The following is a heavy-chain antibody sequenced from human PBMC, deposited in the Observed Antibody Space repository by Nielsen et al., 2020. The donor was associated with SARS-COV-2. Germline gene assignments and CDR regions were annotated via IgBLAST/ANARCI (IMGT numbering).Heavy chain of an antibody. CDR2: INPSGGST. Sequence: GSVKVSCKASGYTFTSYYMHWVRQAPGQGLEWMEIINPSGGSTSYAQKFQGRVTMTRDTSTSTVYMELSSLRSEDTAVYYCARDQTVTAAGAYYYGMDVWGQGTTVTVSS. CDR3: ARDQTVTAAGAYYYGMDV. V-gene: IGHV1-46*01. D-gene: IGHD2-21*02. CDR1: GYTFTSYY. J-gene: IGHJ6*02.